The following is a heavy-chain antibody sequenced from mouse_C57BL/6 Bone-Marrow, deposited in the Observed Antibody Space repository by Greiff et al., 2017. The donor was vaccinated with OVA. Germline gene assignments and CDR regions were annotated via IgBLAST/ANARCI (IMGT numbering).Heavy chain of an antibody. CDR3: TYYYGSSWNYYAMDY. J-gene: IGHJ4*01. V-gene: IGHV1-5*01. CDR1: GYTFTSYW. CDR2: IYPGNSDT. D-gene: IGHD1-1*01. Sequence: EVQLQQSGTVLARPGASVKMSCKTSGYTFTSYWMHWVKQRPGQGLEWIGAIYPGNSDTSYNQKFKGKAKLTAVTSASTAYMELSSLTNEDSAVYYCTYYYGSSWNYYAMDYWGQGTSVTVSS.